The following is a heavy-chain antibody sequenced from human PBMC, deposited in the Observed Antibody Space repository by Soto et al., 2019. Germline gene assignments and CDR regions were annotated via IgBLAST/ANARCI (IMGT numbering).Heavy chain of an antibody. J-gene: IGHJ6*02. CDR2: IYHSGSN. CDR3: ARVTWELLNGFYYYGMDV. Sequence: SQTLSLTCAVSGGSMSSSNWWSWVRRPPGNGLEWVGEIYHSGSNKYKPSLKSRVTISVDKSKNQFSLKLSSVTAADTPVYYCARVTWELLNGFYYYGMDVWGQGTTVTVSS. V-gene: IGHV4-4*02. CDR1: GGSMSSSNW. D-gene: IGHD1-26*01.